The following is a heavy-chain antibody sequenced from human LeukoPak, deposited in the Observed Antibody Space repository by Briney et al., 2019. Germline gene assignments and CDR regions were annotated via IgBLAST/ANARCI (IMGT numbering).Heavy chain of an antibody. CDR3: ALRGRFGEFLAF. V-gene: IGHV7-4-1*02. CDR2: INTNTGTP. Sequence: ASVKVSCKASGYTFSSLALNWVRQAPGQGLEWMGWINTNTGTPWYAQDFTGRFVFSSDTSVTTAYLQINSLNTEDTAVYYCALRGRFGEFLAFWGQGTLVTVSS. CDR1: GYTFSSLA. J-gene: IGHJ4*02. D-gene: IGHD3-10*01.